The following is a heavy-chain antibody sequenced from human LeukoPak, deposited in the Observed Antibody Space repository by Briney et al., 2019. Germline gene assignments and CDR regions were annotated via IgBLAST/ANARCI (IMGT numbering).Heavy chain of an antibody. Sequence: GGSLRLSCAASAFTFATYAMSWVRQAPGKGLEWVSSISSSSSYIHYADSVKGRFTISRDNAKNSLYLQMNSLRAEDTAVYYCARESEYSTNAFDYWGQGTLVTVSS. D-gene: IGHD6-6*01. CDR1: AFTFATYA. V-gene: IGHV3-21*01. CDR3: ARESEYSTNAFDY. CDR2: ISSSSSYI. J-gene: IGHJ4*02.